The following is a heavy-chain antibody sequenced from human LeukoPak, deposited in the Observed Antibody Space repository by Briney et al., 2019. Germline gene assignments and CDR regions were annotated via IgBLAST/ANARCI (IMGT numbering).Heavy chain of an antibody. CDR1: GFTFSSYW. V-gene: IGHV3-7*01. CDR2: IKQVGSEK. CDR3: ARDADSSGYYGGYYYYYGMDV. J-gene: IGHJ6*02. D-gene: IGHD3-22*01. Sequence: RGSLRLSCAAPGFTFSSYWMSWVRQAPGKGLEWVANIKQVGSEKYYMDSVKGRFTISTDNAKNSLYLQMNSLRAEDTAVYYCARDADSSGYYGGYYYYYGMDVWGQGTTVTVSS.